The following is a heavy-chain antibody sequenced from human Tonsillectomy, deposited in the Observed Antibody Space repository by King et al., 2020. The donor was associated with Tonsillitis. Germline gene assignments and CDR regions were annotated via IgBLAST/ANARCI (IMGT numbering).Heavy chain of an antibody. V-gene: IGHV3-7*03. D-gene: IGHD3/OR15-3a*01. J-gene: IGHJ4*02. CDR1: GFTFTDYW. CDR3: ARGTGTFKY. Sequence: VQLVESGGGLVQPGGSLRLSCAASGFTFTDYWMTWVRQAPGKGLEWVANIRKDGSEKYYLDSVRGRFTIARDNAKNSLYLQMNSLRAEDTAVYYCARGTGTFKYWGQGTLVTVSS. CDR2: IRKDGSEK.